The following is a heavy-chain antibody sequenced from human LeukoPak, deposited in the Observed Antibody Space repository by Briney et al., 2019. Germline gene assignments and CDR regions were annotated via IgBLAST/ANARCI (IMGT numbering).Heavy chain of an antibody. J-gene: IGHJ5*02. CDR3: ARGYDFWSGSNWFDP. D-gene: IGHD3-3*01. Sequence: GGSLRLSCAAPGFTFSSYSMNWVRQAPGKGLEWVSSISSSSSYIYYADSVKGRFTISRDNAKNSLYLQMNSLRSEDTAVYYCARGYDFWSGSNWFDPWGQGTLVTVSS. V-gene: IGHV3-21*04. CDR1: GFTFSSYS. CDR2: ISSSSSYI.